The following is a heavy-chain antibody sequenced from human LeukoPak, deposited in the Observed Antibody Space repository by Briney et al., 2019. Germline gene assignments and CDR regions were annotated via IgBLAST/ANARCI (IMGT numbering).Heavy chain of an antibody. CDR2: SYYSGST. CDR3: ARDRAVTSDAFDI. J-gene: IGHJ3*02. Sequence: TSETLSLTCTVSGVSVSSGSYYWRWIRQPPGKGLEWIGYSYYSGSTNYNPSLKSRVTISVDTSKNQFSLKLSSVTAADTAVYYCARDRAVTSDAFDIWGQGTMVTVSS. V-gene: IGHV4-61*01. D-gene: IGHD4-17*01. CDR1: GVSVSSGSYY.